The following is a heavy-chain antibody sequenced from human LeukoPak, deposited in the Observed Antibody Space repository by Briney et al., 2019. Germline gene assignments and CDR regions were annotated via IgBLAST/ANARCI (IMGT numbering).Heavy chain of an antibody. CDR2: IYYSGST. V-gene: IGHV4-59*08. J-gene: IGHJ4*02. D-gene: IGHD3-22*01. CDR1: GGSISSYY. Sequence: SETLSLTCTVSGGSISSYYWSWIRQPPGKGLEWIGYIYYSGSTNYNPSLKRRVTISVDTSKNQFSLKLSSVTAADTAVYYCARLTWNHYDSSGYYPYYFDYWGQGTLVTVSS. CDR3: ARLTWNHYDSSGYYPYYFDY.